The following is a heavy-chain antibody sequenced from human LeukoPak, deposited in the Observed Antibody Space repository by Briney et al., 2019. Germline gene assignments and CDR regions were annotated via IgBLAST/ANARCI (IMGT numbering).Heavy chain of an antibody. V-gene: IGHV3-23*01. CDR1: GFTFSSYD. J-gene: IGHJ6*02. CDR3: AKDLSSAITSALVLDV. D-gene: IGHD3-22*01. CDR2: ISGSGGST. Sequence: GGSLRLSCAASGFTFSSYDMSWVRQAPGKGLEWVSAISGSGGSTYYADSVKGRFTISRDNSKNTLYLQMNSLRAEDTAVYYCAKDLSSAITSALVLDVWGQGTTVIVSS.